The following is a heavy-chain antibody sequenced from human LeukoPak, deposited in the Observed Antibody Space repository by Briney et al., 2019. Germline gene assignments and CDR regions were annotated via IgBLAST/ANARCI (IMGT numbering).Heavy chain of an antibody. D-gene: IGHD5-18*01. Sequence: SETLSLTCTVYGGSFSGYYWSWIRQPPGKGLEWIGEINHSGSTNYNPSLKSRVTISVDTSKNQFSLKLSSVTAADTAVYYCASRSTATGDYWGQGTLVTVSS. CDR2: INHSGST. V-gene: IGHV4-34*01. CDR3: ASRSTATGDY. CDR1: GGSFSGYY. J-gene: IGHJ4*02.